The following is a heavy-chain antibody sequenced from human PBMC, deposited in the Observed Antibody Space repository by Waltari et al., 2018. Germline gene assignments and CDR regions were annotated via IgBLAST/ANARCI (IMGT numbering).Heavy chain of an antibody. CDR2: IKQDGSEK. J-gene: IGHJ5*02. V-gene: IGHV3-7*01. CDR3: TRDEA. Sequence: VQLVESGGGLVQPGGSLSPSCEGSGFTFSDYWMSWVRQAPGKGLEWVANIKQDGSEKDYVDSVKGRFTISRDNAKKLLYPQMNSLRGEDTAVYYCTRDEAWGQGTLVTVSS. CDR1: GFTFSDYW.